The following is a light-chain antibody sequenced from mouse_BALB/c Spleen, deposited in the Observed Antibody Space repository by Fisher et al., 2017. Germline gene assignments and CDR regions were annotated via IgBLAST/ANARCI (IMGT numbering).Light chain of an antibody. J-gene: IGKJ1*01. V-gene: IGKV4-70*01. CDR3: HQRSSYRT. CDR2: DTS. CDR1: SSISY. Sequence: IVLTQSTALMSASPGEKVTMTCSASSSISYMHWYQQKPGTSPKRWIYDTSKLASGVPARFSGSGSGTSYSLTISSMEAEDAATYYCHQRSSYRTFGGGTKLEIK.